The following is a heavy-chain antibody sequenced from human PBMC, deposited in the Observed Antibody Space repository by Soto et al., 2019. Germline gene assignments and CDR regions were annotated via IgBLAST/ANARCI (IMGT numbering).Heavy chain of an antibody. D-gene: IGHD3-22*01. CDR1: GGSISSGGYY. Sequence: SETLSLTCTVSGGSISSGGYYWSWIRQHPGKGLGWIGYIYYSGSTYYNPSLKSRVTISVDTSKNQFSLKLSSVTAVDTAVYYCARGGYDSSGYYFDYWGQGTLVTVSS. CDR3: ARGGYDSSGYYFDY. V-gene: IGHV4-31*03. J-gene: IGHJ4*02. CDR2: IYYSGST.